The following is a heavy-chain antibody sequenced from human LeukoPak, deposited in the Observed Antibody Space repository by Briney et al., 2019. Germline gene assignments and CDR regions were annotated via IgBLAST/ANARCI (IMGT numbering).Heavy chain of an antibody. CDR1: GFTFSSYA. J-gene: IGHJ3*02. V-gene: IGHV3-21*01. CDR2: ISSSSSYI. Sequence: GGSLRLSCAASGFTFSSYAMSWVRQAPGKGLEWVSSISSSSSYIYYADSVKGRFTISRDNAKNSLYLQMNSLRAEDTAVYYCARHRGKNAFDIWGQGTVVTVSS. D-gene: IGHD3-10*01. CDR3: ARHRGKNAFDI.